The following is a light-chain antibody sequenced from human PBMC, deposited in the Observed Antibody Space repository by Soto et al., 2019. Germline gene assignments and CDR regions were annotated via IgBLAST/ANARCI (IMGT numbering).Light chain of an antibody. V-gene: IGKV3-20*01. CDR3: QQYSSSPWT. CDR1: QSVSSSF. Sequence: EIVLTQSPGTLSLSPGERATLSCRASQSVSSSFLAWYQHKPGQAPRLLISSASSRATGIPDRFGGSGSGTDFTLTISRLEPEDFAVYYCQQYSSSPWTFGQGTKVEIK. CDR2: SAS. J-gene: IGKJ1*01.